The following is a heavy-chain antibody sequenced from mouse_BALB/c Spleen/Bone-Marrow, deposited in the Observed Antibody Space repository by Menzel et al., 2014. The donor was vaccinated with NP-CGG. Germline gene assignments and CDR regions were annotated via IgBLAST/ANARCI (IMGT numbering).Heavy chain of an antibody. CDR1: GFSLTSYG. D-gene: IGHD2-3*01. CDR3: ARDRGYYKDVGDY. J-gene: IGHJ2*01. Sequence: VQLQQSGPGLVAPSLSLSITCTVSGFSLTSYGVHWVRQPPGKGLEWLGVIWAGGSTNYNSALMSRLSISKDNSESQVFLKMNSLQTDDTAIYYCARDRGYYKDVGDYWGQGTTLTVSS. V-gene: IGHV2-9*02. CDR2: IWAGGST.